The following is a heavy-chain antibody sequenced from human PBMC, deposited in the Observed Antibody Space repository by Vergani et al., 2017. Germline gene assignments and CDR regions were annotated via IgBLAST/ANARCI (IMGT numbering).Heavy chain of an antibody. V-gene: IGHV1-18*01. CDR2: ISAYNGNT. D-gene: IGHD3-3*01. J-gene: IGHJ6*03. CDR1: GYTFTSYG. Sequence: QVQLVQSGAEVKKPGASVKVSCKASGYTFTSYGISWVRQAPGQGLEWMGWISAYNGNTNYAQKLQGRVTMTTDTSTSTAYMELRSLRSDDTAVYYCARDGVEHYDFWSGYGGYYYMDVWGKGTTVTVSS. CDR3: ARDGVEHYDFWSGYGGYYYMDV.